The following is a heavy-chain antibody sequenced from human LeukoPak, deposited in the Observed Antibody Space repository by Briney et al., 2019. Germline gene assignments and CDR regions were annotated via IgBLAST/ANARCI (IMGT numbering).Heavy chain of an antibody. D-gene: IGHD4-17*01. CDR3: AKALTTVTIRSAFDY. V-gene: IGHV3-30*18. J-gene: IGHJ4*02. CDR2: ISYDGSNK. Sequence: GRSLRLSCAASGFTFSSYDMHWVRQAPGKGLEWVAVISYDGSNKYYADSVKGRFTISRDNSKNTLYLQMNSLRAEDTAVYYCAKALTTVTIRSAFDYWGQGTLVTVSS. CDR1: GFTFSSYD.